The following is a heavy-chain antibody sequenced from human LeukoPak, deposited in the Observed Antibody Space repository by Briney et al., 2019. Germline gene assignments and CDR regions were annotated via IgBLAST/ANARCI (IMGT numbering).Heavy chain of an antibody. J-gene: IGHJ6*02. D-gene: IGHD3-3*01. V-gene: IGHV4-34*01. Sequence: SETLSLTCAVNSGSFSDYNWSWIRQSPGKGPEWIGEINHSGSTNYNPSLKSPVTISVDTSKNQFSLKLSSVTAADTAVYYCARGSIMLFGVIRNNYYYGMDVWGQGTTVTVSS. CDR2: INHSGST. CDR3: ARGSIMLFGVIRNNYYYGMDV. CDR1: SGSFSDYN.